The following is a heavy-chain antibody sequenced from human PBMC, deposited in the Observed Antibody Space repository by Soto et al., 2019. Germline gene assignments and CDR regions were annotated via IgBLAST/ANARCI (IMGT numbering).Heavy chain of an antibody. CDR3: ARGGDYGSY. Sequence: QVQLVESGGGVVQPGRSLRLSCAASGFTFSSYAMHWVRQAPGKGLEWVAVISYDGSNKYYADSVKGRFTISRDNSKNTLYLQMNSLRAEDTAVYYCARGGDYGSYWGQGTLVIVSS. CDR2: ISYDGSNK. J-gene: IGHJ4*02. V-gene: IGHV3-30-3*01. CDR1: GFTFSSYA. D-gene: IGHD4-17*01.